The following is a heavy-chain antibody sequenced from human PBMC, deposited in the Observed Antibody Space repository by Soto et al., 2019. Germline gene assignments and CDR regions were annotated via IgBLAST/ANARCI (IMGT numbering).Heavy chain of an antibody. V-gene: IGHV4-61*01. Sequence: SETLSLTCTVSGGSVGSGSYYWSWIRQPPGKGLEWIGYIYYSGSTNYNPSLKSRVTISVDTSKNQFSLKLSPVTAADTAVYYCARDLVDTATEKYYYYGMDVWGQGTTVTVSS. D-gene: IGHD5-18*01. CDR1: GGSVGSGSYY. CDR3: ARDLVDTATEKYYYYGMDV. J-gene: IGHJ6*02. CDR2: IYYSGST.